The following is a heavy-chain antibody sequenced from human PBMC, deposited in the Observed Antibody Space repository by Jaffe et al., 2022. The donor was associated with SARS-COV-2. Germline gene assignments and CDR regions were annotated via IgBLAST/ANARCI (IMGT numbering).Heavy chain of an antibody. CDR1: GFTFSSYG. V-gene: IGHV3-30*18. CDR3: AKDTEQLVLWYYYGMDV. Sequence: QVQLVESGGGVVQPGRSLRLSCAASGFTFSSYGMHWVRQAPGKGLEWVAVISYDGSNKYYADSVKGRFTISRDNSKNTLYLQMNSLRAEDTAVYYCAKDTEQLVLWYYYGMDVWGQGTTVTVSS. CDR2: ISYDGSNK. J-gene: IGHJ6*02. D-gene: IGHD6-6*01.